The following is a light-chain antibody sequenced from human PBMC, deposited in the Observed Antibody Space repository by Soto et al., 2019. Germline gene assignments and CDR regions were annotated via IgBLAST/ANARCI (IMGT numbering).Light chain of an antibody. CDR2: EGS. J-gene: IGLJ2*01. V-gene: IGLV2-23*03. CDR3: CSYAGTKTFVV. CDR1: SSDVGGYNL. Sequence: QSVLTQPASVSGSPGQSITISCTGTSSDVGGYNLVSWYQHHPGKAPKLMIYEGSYRPSGVSNRFSGSKSGNTASLTISGLQAEDEADYYCCSYAGTKTFVVFGGGTKLTVL.